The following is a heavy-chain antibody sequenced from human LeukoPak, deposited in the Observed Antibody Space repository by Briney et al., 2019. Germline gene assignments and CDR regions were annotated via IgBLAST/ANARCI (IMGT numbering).Heavy chain of an antibody. V-gene: IGHV3-21*01. CDR3: ARERGYCSGGSCYSGFDY. Sequence: PGGSLRLSCAASGFTFSSYSMNWVRQAPGKGLEWVSSISSSSSSYIYYADSVKGRFTISRDNDKNSLYLQMNSLRAEDTAVYYCARERGYCSGGSCYSGFDYWGQGTLVTVSS. CDR1: GFTFSSYS. J-gene: IGHJ4*02. D-gene: IGHD2-15*01. CDR2: ISSSSSSYI.